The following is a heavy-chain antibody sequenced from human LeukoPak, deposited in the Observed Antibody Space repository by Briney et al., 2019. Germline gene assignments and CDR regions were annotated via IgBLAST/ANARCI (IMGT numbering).Heavy chain of an antibody. V-gene: IGHV4-61*02. J-gene: IGHJ3*02. D-gene: IGHD5-18*01. CDR1: GDSISNVNYY. Sequence: PSETLSLTCTVSGDSISNVNYYWTWIRQPAEKGLEWIGRIYTTGGTNYNPSLKSRVTMSVDTSKNQFSLKLTSETAADTAMYYCAGRGSSSGTFDIWGQGTMVIVSS. CDR3: AGRGSSSGTFDI. CDR2: IYTTGGT.